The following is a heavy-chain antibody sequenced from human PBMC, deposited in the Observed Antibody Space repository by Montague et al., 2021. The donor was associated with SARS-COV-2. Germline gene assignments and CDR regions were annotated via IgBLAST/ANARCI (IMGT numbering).Heavy chain of an antibody. CDR3: ARHRARFFWNPGGMSV. CDR1: GYTFSTYW. CDR2: IYPGDSDA. Sequence: QSGAEVKKPGESLKISCQASGYTFSTYWIGWVRQVPGQGLEWMGIIYPGDSDARYSPSFQGQVTISVDESISTAYLQWSSLKASDTAMYYCARHRARFFWNPGGMSVWGQGTTVTVSS. D-gene: IGHD3-3*01. V-gene: IGHV5-51*01. J-gene: IGHJ6*02.